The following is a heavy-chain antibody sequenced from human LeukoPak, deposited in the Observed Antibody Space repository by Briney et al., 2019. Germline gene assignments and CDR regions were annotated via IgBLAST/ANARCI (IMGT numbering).Heavy chain of an antibody. D-gene: IGHD6-13*01. J-gene: IGHJ4*02. Sequence: QAGGSLRLSCAASGFTFSTSAMSWVRQAPGKGLEWVSSIISSGDTTYHADSVKGRFTIFRDNSKNMLSLQMDSLRAEDTAVYYCAKDQGIANYWGQGTLVTVSS. CDR1: GFTFSTSA. CDR3: AKDQGIANY. V-gene: IGHV3-23*01. CDR2: IISSGDTT.